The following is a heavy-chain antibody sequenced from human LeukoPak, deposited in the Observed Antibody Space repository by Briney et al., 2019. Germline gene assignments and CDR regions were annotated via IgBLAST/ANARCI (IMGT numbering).Heavy chain of an antibody. D-gene: IGHD5-18*01. CDR2: MNPNSGNT. Sequence: ASVKVSCKASGYTFTSYGINWVRQATGQGLEWMGWMNPNSGNTGYAQKFQGRVTMTRNTSTSTAYMELSSLRSEDTAVYYCARGQSGGYSYGTDYWGQGTLVTVSS. CDR1: GYTFTSYG. J-gene: IGHJ4*02. V-gene: IGHV1-8*02. CDR3: ARGQSGGYSYGTDY.